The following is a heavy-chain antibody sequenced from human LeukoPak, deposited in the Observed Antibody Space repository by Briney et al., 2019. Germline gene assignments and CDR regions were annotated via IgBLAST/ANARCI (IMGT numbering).Heavy chain of an antibody. CDR1: GFTFSTYA. V-gene: IGHV3-23*01. J-gene: IGHJ6*02. CDR3: AKTLTTGYYYYAMDV. CDR2: ISDSVSST. Sequence: GGSLRLSCAASGFTFSTYAMSWVRQAPGQGLEWVSAISDSVSSTYYADSVKGRFTISRDNSKNTLYLQMTSLRAGDTAVYYCAKTLTTGYYYYAMDVWGQGTTVTVSS. D-gene: IGHD4-17*01.